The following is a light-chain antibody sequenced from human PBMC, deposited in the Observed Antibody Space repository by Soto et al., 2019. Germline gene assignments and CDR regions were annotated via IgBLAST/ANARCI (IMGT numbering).Light chain of an antibody. V-gene: IGKV1-5*03. CDR3: QQYNSYSLT. CDR1: QSISSW. Sequence: DIQMTQSPSTVSASVGDRVTITCRASQSISSWLAWYQQKPGKAPKLLIYKASSLESGVPSRFSGSGSGTEFTLTISSLQPDDFATYYCQQYNSYSLTFGGGTKVDIK. CDR2: KAS. J-gene: IGKJ4*01.